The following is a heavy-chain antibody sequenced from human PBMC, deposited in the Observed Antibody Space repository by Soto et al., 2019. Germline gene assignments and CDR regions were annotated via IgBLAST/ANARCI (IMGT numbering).Heavy chain of an antibody. CDR2: ISSSGSTI. CDR3: ARDRPYYYGSGSYGDY. Sequence: GSLRLSCAASGFTFSDYYMSWIRQAPGKGLEWVSYISSSGSTIYYADSVKGRFTISRDNAKNSLYLQMNSLRAEDTAVYYCARDRPYYYGSGSYGDYWGQGTLVTVSS. V-gene: IGHV3-11*01. CDR1: GFTFSDYY. J-gene: IGHJ4*02. D-gene: IGHD3-10*01.